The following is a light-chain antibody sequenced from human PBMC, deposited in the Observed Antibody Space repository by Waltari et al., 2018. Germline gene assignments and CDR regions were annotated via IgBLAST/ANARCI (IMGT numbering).Light chain of an antibody. CDR2: EVS. CDR3: SSYTSSSTLQ. J-gene: IGLJ2*01. V-gene: IGLV2-14*01. CDR1: SSAVGGSYH. Sequence: QSALTQPASVSGSPGQSITISCPGTSSAVGGSYHVPWYQQHPGKAPKLMIYEVSNRPSGVSNRFSGSKSGNTASLTISGLQAEDEADYYCSSYTSSSTLQFGGGTKLTVL.